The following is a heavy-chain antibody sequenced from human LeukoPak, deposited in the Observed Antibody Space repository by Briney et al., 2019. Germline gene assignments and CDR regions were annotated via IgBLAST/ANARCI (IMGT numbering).Heavy chain of an antibody. CDR2: IYYSGST. CDR3: ARDRIAVAGTVVDY. CDR1: GGSISSSSYY. Sequence: PSETLSLTCTVSGGSISSSSYYWVWIRQPPGKGLEWIGSIYYSGSTYYNPSLKSRVTISVDMSKNQFSLKLSSVTAADTAVYYCARDRIAVAGTVVDYWGQGTLVTVSS. J-gene: IGHJ4*02. V-gene: IGHV4-39*07. D-gene: IGHD6-19*01.